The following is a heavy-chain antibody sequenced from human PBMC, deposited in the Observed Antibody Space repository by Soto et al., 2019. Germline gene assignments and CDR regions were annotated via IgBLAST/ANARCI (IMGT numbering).Heavy chain of an antibody. CDR1: GGAFSGYY. D-gene: IGHD3-9*01. Sequence: SETLSLTCAVYGGAFSGYYCIFIRQPPVKGLEWIVEINHSGSTNYNPSLKSRVTISVDTSKNQFSLKLSSVTAADTAVYYCARASYLALRYFDWSRRRTSWFDPWGQGTLVTVSS. CDR2: INHSGST. CDR3: ARASYLALRYFDWSRRRTSWFDP. V-gene: IGHV4-34*01. J-gene: IGHJ5*02.